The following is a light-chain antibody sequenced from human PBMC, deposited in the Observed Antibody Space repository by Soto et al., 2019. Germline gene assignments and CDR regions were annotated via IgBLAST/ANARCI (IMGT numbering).Light chain of an antibody. CDR1: QTISSW. J-gene: IGKJ3*01. V-gene: IGKV1-5*03. CDR2: KAS. Sequence: IHMTESPSTLSGSVGDRVTITCRASQTISSWLAWYQQKPGKAPKLLIYKASTLKSGVPSRFSGSGSGTDFTLTISSLQPEDFATYYCQQSYSTPGSFGPGTKVDIK. CDR3: QQSYSTPGS.